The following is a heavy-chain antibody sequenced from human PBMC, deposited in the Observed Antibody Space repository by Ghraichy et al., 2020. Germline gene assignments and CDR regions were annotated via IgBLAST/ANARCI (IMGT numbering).Heavy chain of an antibody. CDR3: ARVNRRRDPGDYIYYWYFDL. V-gene: IGHV4-59*01. Sequence: SETLSLTCTVSGGSISSYYWSWIRQPPGKGLERIGYIYYSGSTNYNPSLKSRVTISVDTSKNQFSLKLSSVTAADTAVYYCARVNRRRDPGDYIYYWYFDLWGRGTLVTVSS. J-gene: IGHJ2*01. CDR1: GGSISSYY. CDR2: IYYSGST. D-gene: IGHD4-17*01.